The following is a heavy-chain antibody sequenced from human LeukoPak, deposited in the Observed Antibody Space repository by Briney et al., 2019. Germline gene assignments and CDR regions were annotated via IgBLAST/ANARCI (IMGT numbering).Heavy chain of an antibody. CDR3: ARDVWFGELFTLYYFDY. J-gene: IGHJ4*02. CDR1: GGSISSSSYY. D-gene: IGHD3-10*01. Sequence: SETLSLTCTVSGGSISSSSYYWGWIRQPPGKGLEWIGSIYYSGSTYYNPSLKSRVTISVDTSKNQFSLKLSSVTAADTAVYYCARDVWFGELFTLYYFDYWGQGTLVTVSS. V-gene: IGHV4-39*02. CDR2: IYYSGST.